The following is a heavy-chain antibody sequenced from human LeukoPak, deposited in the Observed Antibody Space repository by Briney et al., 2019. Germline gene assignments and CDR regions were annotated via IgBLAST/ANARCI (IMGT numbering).Heavy chain of an antibody. CDR2: IIPIFGTA. Sequence: ASVKVSCTASGGTFSSYAISGVRQAPGQGIEWMGGIIPIFGTANYAQKFQGRVTITADKSTSTAYMELSSLRSEDTAVYYCVREDEMATTNFDYWGQGTLVTVS. V-gene: IGHV1-69*06. CDR3: VREDEMATTNFDY. CDR1: GGTFSSYA. D-gene: IGHD5-24*01. J-gene: IGHJ4*02.